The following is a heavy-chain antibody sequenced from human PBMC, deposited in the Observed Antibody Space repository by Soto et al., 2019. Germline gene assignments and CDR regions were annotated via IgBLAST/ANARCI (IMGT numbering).Heavy chain of an antibody. J-gene: IGHJ4*02. CDR2: VGIGTTTV. CDR3: VRDHLWAIDY. Sequence: PGGSLRLSCVASGFPFSSYTMNWVRQAPGKGLEWLSFVGIGTTTVDYADSVKGRFTISRDTARDSLSLQMNSLRVEDTAVYFCVRDHLWAIDYWGQGIMVTVSS. CDR1: GFPFSSYT. D-gene: IGHD1-26*01. V-gene: IGHV3-48*01.